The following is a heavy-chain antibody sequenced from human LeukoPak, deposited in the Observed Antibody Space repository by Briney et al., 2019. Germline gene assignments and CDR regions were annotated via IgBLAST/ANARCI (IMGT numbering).Heavy chain of an antibody. V-gene: IGHV4-61*02. CDR1: GGSISSGSYY. Sequence: SETLSLTCTVSGGSISSGSYYWSWIRQPAGKGLEWIGRIYTSGSTNYNSSLKSRVTISVDTSKNQFSLKLSSVTAADTAVYYCARGYSGSYSHFDYWGQGTLVTVSS. D-gene: IGHD1-26*01. J-gene: IGHJ4*02. CDR3: ARGYSGSYSHFDY. CDR2: IYTSGST.